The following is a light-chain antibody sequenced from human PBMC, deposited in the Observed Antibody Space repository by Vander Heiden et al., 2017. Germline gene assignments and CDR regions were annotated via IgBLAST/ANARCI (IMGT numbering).Light chain of an antibody. V-gene: IGKV1-39*01. Sequence: DIQMTESPSSLSASVGDRVTITCRASQSISSFLNWYQQKPGKAPKLLIYAASSLRSGVPSRFRGSGSGTDFTLTISSLQPEDFVIYYCQQSYRTPITFGQGTRLEIK. CDR2: AAS. J-gene: IGKJ5*01. CDR1: QSISSF. CDR3: QQSYRTPIT.